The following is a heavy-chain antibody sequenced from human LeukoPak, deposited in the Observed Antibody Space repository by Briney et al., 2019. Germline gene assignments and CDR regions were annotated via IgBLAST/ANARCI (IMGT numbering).Heavy chain of an antibody. CDR2: ISGSGGST. D-gene: IGHD4-17*01. CDR1: GFTFSSYA. Sequence: GGSLRLSCAASGFTFSSYAMSWVRQAPGKGLEWVLAISGSGGSTYYADSGKGRFTISRDNSKNTLYLQMNSLRAEDTAVYYCAKSDDYGDYGLGYWGQGTLVTVSS. V-gene: IGHV3-23*01. CDR3: AKSDDYGDYGLGY. J-gene: IGHJ4*02.